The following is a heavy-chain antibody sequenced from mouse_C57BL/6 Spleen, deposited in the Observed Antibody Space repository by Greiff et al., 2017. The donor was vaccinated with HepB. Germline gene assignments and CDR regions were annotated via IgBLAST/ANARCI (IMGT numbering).Heavy chain of an antibody. J-gene: IGHJ1*03. Sequence: VQGVESGPELVKPGASVKISCKASGYAFSSSWMNWVKQRPGKGLEWIGRIYPGDGDTNYNGKFKGKATLTADKSSSTAYMQLSSLTSEDSAVYFCARWATSYDSNYGYFDVWGTGTTVTVSS. CDR1: GYAFSSSW. CDR2: IYPGDGDT. V-gene: IGHV1-82*01. CDR3: ARWATSYDSNYGYFDV. D-gene: IGHD2-5*01.